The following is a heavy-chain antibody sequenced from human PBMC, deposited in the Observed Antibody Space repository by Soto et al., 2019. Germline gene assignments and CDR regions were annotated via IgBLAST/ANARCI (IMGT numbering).Heavy chain of an antibody. V-gene: IGHV3-21*01. J-gene: IGHJ4*02. CDR2: ISSSGSYM. CDR1: GFTFSSYT. CDR3: ARGKFYYGSGNPYYFDY. D-gene: IGHD3-10*01. Sequence: EVQLVESGGGLVKPGGSLRLSCAASGFTFSSYTMNWVRQAPGKGLEWVSSISSSGSYMYYADSVKGRFTISRDNAKNSLFLQMNSLRAEDTAVYYCARGKFYYGSGNPYYFDYWGQGNLVTVSS.